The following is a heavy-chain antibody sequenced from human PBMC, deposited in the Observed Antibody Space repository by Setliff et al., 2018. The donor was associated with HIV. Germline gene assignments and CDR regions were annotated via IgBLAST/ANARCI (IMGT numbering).Heavy chain of an antibody. Sequence: PSETLSLTCSISGGSISFYYWNWLRQTPGKGLEWIAYTFDNGNTHCNPSLESRVTLSLDTSRNLFSLRLASVTAADTAVYYCARGGGPDTNFDSWGRGTLVTVSS. J-gene: IGHJ4*02. CDR1: GGSISFYY. V-gene: IGHV4-59*01. CDR3: ARGGGPDTNFDS. CDR2: TFDNGNT.